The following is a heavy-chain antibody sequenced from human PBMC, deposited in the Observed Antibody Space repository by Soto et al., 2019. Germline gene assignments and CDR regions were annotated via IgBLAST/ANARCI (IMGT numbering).Heavy chain of an antibody. CDR1: GFTFSSYG. D-gene: IGHD3-22*01. J-gene: IGHJ3*02. CDR3: ASSITMIVVVDRSDAFDI. Sequence: PGGSLRLSCAASGFTFSSYGMHWVRQAPGKGLEWVAVIWYDGSNKYYADSVKGRFTISRDNSKNTLYLQMNSLRAEDTAVYYCASSITMIVVVDRSDAFDIWGQGTMVTVSS. V-gene: IGHV3-33*01. CDR2: IWYDGSNK.